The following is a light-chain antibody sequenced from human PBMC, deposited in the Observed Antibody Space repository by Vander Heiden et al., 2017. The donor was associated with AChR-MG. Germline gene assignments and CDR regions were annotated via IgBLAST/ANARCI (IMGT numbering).Light chain of an antibody. CDR2: STS. V-gene: IGKV1-5*03. J-gene: IGKJ2*02. Sequence: DIQLTQSPSTLSGSVGDRVTITCRASHDINRWLAWYQQKPGKAPKLLIYSTSVLEYGVPSRFSGGRSGTEFTLTISGLQPEDFATYYCQQYNSFSGTFGQGTTVDIK. CDR1: HDINRW. CDR3: QQYNSFSGT.